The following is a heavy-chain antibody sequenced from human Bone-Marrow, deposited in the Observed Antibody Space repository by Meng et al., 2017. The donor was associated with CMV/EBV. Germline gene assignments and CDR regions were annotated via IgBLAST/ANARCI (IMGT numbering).Heavy chain of an antibody. Sequence: GGSLRLSCAASGFTFSSYEMNWVRQAPGKGLEWVSYISSSGSTIYYADSVKGRFTISRDNAKNSLYLQMNSLRAEDTAVYYCARVPAATYIRWFDPWGQGTLVTVSS. CDR2: ISSSGSTI. V-gene: IGHV3-48*03. J-gene: IGHJ5*02. CDR1: GFTFSSYE. D-gene: IGHD2-2*01. CDR3: ARVPAATYIRWFDP.